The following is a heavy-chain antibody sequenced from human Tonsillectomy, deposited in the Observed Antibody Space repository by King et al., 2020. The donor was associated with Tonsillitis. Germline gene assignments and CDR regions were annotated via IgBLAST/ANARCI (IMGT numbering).Heavy chain of an antibody. J-gene: IGHJ4*02. V-gene: IGHV1-2*04. CDR1: GSTFTGYY. D-gene: IGHD3-22*01. CDR3: ARGPQYYYDSSGYYDY. CDR2: INPNSGGT. Sequence: QLVQSGAEVKKPGASVKVSCKASGSTFTGYYMHWVRQAPGQGLEWMGWINPNSGGTNYAQKFQGWVTMTRDTSISTAYMELSRLRSDDTAVYYCARGPQYYYDSSGYYDYWGQGTLVTVSS.